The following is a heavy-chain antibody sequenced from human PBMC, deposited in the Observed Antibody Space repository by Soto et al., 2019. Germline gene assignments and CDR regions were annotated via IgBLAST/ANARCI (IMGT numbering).Heavy chain of an antibody. CDR1: GGSIISISYY. Sequence: SATLSLTCTVPGGSIISISYYWALIRQPPGKGLEWIGSIYYSGSTYYNPSLKSRVTISVDTSKNQFSLKLSSVTAADTAVYYCARKTSVTAADLDYYAIDAWGQGTTVT. D-gene: IGHD2-21*02. CDR2: IYYSGST. J-gene: IGHJ6*02. V-gene: IGHV4-39*01. CDR3: ARKTSVTAADLDYYAIDA.